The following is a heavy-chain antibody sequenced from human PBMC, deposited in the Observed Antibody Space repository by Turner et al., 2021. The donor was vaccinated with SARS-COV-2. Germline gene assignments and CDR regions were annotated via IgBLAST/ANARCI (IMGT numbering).Heavy chain of an antibody. CDR1: GGSISSSSYY. V-gene: IGHV4-39*02. Sequence: QLQLQESGPGLVKPSETLSLTCTVSGGSISSSSYYWGWIRQPPGKGLEWIGSIYYSGSTYYNPSLKSRVTISVDTSKNQFSLKLSSVTAADTAVYYCATEIATISRYYYYGMDVWGQGTTVTVSS. D-gene: IGHD5-12*01. CDR2: IYYSGST. CDR3: ATEIATISRYYYYGMDV. J-gene: IGHJ6*02.